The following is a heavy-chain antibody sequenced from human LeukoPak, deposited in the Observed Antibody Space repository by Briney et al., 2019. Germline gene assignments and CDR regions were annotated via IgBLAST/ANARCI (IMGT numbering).Heavy chain of an antibody. CDR3: ARAQGSSGSPDY. CDR1: GFTFSTYA. V-gene: IGHV3-64*01. D-gene: IGHD3-22*01. Sequence: GGSLRLSCAASGFTFSTYAMFWVRQAPGKGLEYVSAISNNGVGTYYANSGKGRFTISRDNSKNTLYLQVGSLRAEDMAVYYCARAQGSSGSPDYWGQGTLVSVSS. CDR2: ISNNGVGT. J-gene: IGHJ4*02.